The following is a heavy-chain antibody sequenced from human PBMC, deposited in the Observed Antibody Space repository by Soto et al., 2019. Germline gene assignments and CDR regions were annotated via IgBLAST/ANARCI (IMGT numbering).Heavy chain of an antibody. V-gene: IGHV1-69*13. CDR3: ASPPFYCSSTSCHHYYYYGMDV. Sequence: GASVKVSCKASGGTFSSYAISWVRQAPGQGLGWMGGIIPIFGTANYAQKFQGRVTITADESTSTAYMELSSLRSEDTAVYYCASPPFYCSSTSCHHYYYYGMDVWGQGTTVTVSS. D-gene: IGHD2-2*01. J-gene: IGHJ6*02. CDR2: IIPIFGTA. CDR1: GGTFSSYA.